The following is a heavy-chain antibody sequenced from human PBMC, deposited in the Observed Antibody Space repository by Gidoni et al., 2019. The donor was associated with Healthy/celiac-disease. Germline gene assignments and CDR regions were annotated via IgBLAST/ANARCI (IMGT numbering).Heavy chain of an antibody. V-gene: IGHV3-11*05. D-gene: IGHD3-10*01. CDR1: GFTFSDYY. CDR2: ISSSSSYT. J-gene: IGHJ3*02. Sequence: QVQLVESGGGLVKPGGSLRLSCAASGFTFSDYYMSWIRQAPGKGLEWVSYISSSSSYTNYADSVKGRFTISRDNAKNSLYLQMNSLRAEDTAVYYCARDRITMVRGVIITRDAFDIWGQGTMVTVSS. CDR3: ARDRITMVRGVIITRDAFDI.